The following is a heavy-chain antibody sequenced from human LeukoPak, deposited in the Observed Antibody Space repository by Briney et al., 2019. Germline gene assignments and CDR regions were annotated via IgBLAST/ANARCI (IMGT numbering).Heavy chain of an antibody. CDR1: GFTFSTYN. CDR2: ITNPSSIP. D-gene: IGHD5-18*01. J-gene: IGHJ2*01. Sequence: GGSLRLSCITSGFTFSTYNMNWVRQAPGRGLEWISYITNPSSIPSYADSVKGRFTISRDNAKNTLYLQMNSLRAEDTAVYYCARDLPDSYGPEGNWYFDLWGRGTLVTVSS. CDR3: ARDLPDSYGPEGNWYFDL. V-gene: IGHV3-48*04.